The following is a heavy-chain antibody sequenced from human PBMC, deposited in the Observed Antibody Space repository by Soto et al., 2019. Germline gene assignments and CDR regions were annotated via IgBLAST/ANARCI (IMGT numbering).Heavy chain of an antibody. CDR2: IYYSGST. J-gene: IGHJ4*02. D-gene: IGHD2-15*01. CDR1: GGSISSYY. CDR3: ARMRYCSGGSCYSPFDY. Sequence: PSETLSLTSTVSGGSISSYYWSWIRQPPGKGLEWIGYIYYSGSTNYNPSLKSRVTISVDTSKNQFSLKLSSVTAADTAVYYCARMRYCSGGSCYSPFDYWGQGTLVTVSS. V-gene: IGHV4-59*01.